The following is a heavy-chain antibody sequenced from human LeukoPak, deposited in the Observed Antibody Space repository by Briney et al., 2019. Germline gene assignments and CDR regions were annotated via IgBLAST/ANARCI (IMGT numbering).Heavy chain of an antibody. CDR1: GGSISSYY. J-gene: IGHJ5*02. Sequence: SETLSLTCTVSGGSISSYYWSWIRQPPGKGLEWIGYIYYSGSTNYNPSLKSRVTISVDTSKNQFSLKLSSVTAADTAVYYCARDAIGDNWFDPWGQGTLVTVSS. CDR3: ARDAIGDNWFDP. CDR2: IYYSGST. V-gene: IGHV4-59*01.